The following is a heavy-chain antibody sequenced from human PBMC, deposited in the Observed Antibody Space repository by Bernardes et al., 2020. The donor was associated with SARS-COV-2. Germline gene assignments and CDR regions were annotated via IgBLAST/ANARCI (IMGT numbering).Heavy chain of an antibody. CDR2: IKQDGSEK. J-gene: IGHJ6*02. V-gene: IGHV3-7*03. CDR3: AKAPGRYGSGSYGPVFPYYYYYGMDV. D-gene: IGHD3-10*01. CDR1: GFTFSSYW. Sequence: GGSLRLSCAASGFTFSSYWMSWVRQAPGKGLEWVANIKQDGSEKYYVDSVKGRFTISRDNAKNSLYLQMNSLRAEDTAVYYCAKAPGRYGSGSYGPVFPYYYYYGMDVWGQGTTVTVSS.